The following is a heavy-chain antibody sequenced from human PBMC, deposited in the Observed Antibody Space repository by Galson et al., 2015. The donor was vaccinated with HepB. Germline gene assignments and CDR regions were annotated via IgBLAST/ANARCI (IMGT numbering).Heavy chain of an antibody. CDR1: GGTFSSYT. CDR2: IIPILGIA. J-gene: IGHJ6*02. D-gene: IGHD5-12*01. Sequence: SVKVSCKASGGTFSSYTISWVRQAPGQGLEWMGRIIPILGIANYAQKFQGRVTITADKSTSTAYMELSSLRSEDTAVYYCARDPHDGRWLRSTRLRESGMDVWGQGTTVTVSS. V-gene: IGHV1-69*04. CDR3: ARDPHDGRWLRSTRLRESGMDV.